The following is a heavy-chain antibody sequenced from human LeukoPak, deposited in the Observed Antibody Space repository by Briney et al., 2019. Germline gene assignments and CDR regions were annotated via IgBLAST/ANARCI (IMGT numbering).Heavy chain of an antibody. J-gene: IGHJ4*02. CDR2: INPSGGST. CDR1: GYTFTSYY. V-gene: IGHV1-46*01. D-gene: IGHD3-9*01. CDR3: ARAFPDYDILTGYGHFDY. Sequence: ASVKVSCKASGYTFTSYYMHWVRQAPGQGLEWMGIINPSGGSTSYAQKFQGRVTMTRDTSTSTVYMELSSLRSEDTAVYYCARAFPDYDILTGYGHFDYWGQGTLATVSS.